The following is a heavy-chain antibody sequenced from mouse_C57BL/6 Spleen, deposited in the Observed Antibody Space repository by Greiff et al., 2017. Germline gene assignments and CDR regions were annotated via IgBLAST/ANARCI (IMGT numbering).Heavy chain of an antibody. CDR2: IDPSDSYT. V-gene: IGHV1-50*01. J-gene: IGHJ2*01. CDR1: GYTFTSYW. CDR3: AREAVGRDYFDY. D-gene: IGHD4-1*01. Sequence: QVQLQQPGAELVKPGASVKLSCKASGYTFTSYWMQWVKQRPGQGLEWIGEIDPSDSYTNYNQKFKGKATLTVDTSSSTAYMQLSSLTSEDSAVYYCAREAVGRDYFDYWGQGTTLTVSS.